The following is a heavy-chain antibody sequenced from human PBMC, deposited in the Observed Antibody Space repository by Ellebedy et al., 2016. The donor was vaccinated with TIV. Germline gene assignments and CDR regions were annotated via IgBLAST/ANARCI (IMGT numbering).Heavy chain of an antibody. J-gene: IGHJ4*02. Sequence: AASVKVSCKAPAGTFNSYAISWVRQAPRQGPEWMGRIIPMLDITNYAQRFQGRVTFGADKFTSTAFMELSSLRSEATAVYYCARHHPRSNFFHYWGQGTQVTVSS. D-gene: IGHD3-10*01. CDR1: AGTFNSYA. CDR2: IIPMLDIT. V-gene: IGHV1-69*04. CDR3: ARHHPRSNFFHY.